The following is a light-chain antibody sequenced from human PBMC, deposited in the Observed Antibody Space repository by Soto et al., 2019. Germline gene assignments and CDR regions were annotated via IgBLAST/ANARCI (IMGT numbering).Light chain of an antibody. V-gene: IGLV2-23*01. CDR3: SSYAGSGTSALV. Sequence: QSALTQPASVSGSPGQSITISCTGTSSDVGSYNLVSWYQQHPGKAPKLMIYEGSKRPSGVSDRFSGSKSGNTASLTISGLQAEEEAEYDCSSYAGSGTSALVFGGGTKLTVL. CDR1: SSDVGSYNL. J-gene: IGLJ2*01. CDR2: EGS.